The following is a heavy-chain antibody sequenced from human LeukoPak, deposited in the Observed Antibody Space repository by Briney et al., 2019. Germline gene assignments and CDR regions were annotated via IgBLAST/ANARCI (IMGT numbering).Heavy chain of an antibody. CDR1: GFTFSSYS. Sequence: PGGSLRLSCAASGFTFSSYSMNWVRQAPGKGLEWVSSISSSSSYIYYADSVKGRFTISRDNAKSSPYLQMNSLRAEDTAVYYCARESVTAYYYYGMDVWGQGTTVTVSS. CDR2: ISSSSSYI. CDR3: ARESVTAYYYYGMDV. V-gene: IGHV3-21*01. J-gene: IGHJ6*02. D-gene: IGHD1-14*01.